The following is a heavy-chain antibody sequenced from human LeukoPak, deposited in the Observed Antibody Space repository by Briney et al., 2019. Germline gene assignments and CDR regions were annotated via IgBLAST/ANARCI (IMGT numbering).Heavy chain of an antibody. CDR2: ISAYNGNT. V-gene: IGHV1-18*01. CDR1: GGTFSSYA. J-gene: IGHJ4*02. Sequence: ASVKVSCKASGGTFSSYAISWVRQAPGQGLEWMGWISAYNGNTNYPQKFQGRVTMTTDTSTSTAYMELRSLRSDDTAVYYCARDSLWFGLYYFDYWGQGTLVTVSS. CDR3: ARDSLWFGLYYFDY. D-gene: IGHD3-10*01.